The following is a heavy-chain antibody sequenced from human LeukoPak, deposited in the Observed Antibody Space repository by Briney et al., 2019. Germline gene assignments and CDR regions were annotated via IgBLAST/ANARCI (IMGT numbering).Heavy chain of an antibody. CDR1: GFTFSSYS. CDR3: AKDRYSSSWYMDY. Sequence: GGSLRLSCAASGFTFSSYSMNWVRQAPGKGLEWVSSISSSSSYIYYADSVKGRFTISRDNAKNSLYLQMNSLRAEDTAVYYCAKDRYSSSWYMDYWGQGTLVTVSS. CDR2: ISSSSSYI. D-gene: IGHD6-13*01. V-gene: IGHV3-21*01. J-gene: IGHJ4*02.